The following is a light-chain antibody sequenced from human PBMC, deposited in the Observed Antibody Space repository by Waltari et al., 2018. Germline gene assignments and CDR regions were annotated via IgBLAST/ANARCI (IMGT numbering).Light chain of an antibody. Sequence: EIVLTQSPGTLSLSPGERATLSCRASKSVGRSLAWYQQKPGQAPRLLLFDTAIRATGTPGRFSGSGSGTDFSLAISILEPEDFAVYFCQHYVNLPVTFGQGTKVEI. V-gene: IGKV3-20*01. J-gene: IGKJ1*01. CDR3: QHYVNLPVT. CDR1: KSVGRS. CDR2: DTA.